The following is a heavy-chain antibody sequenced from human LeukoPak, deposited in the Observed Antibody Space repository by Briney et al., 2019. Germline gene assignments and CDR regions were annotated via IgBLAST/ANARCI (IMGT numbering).Heavy chain of an antibody. V-gene: IGHV4-39*07. CDR2: IYYSGST. D-gene: IGHD1-26*01. CDR3: ARRPTRGAGGGYFDY. Sequence: SETLSLTCTVSGGSISSSSYYWGWSRQPPGKRLEWIGSIYYSGSTYYNPSLKSRVTISVDTSKNQFSLKLSSVTAADTAVYYCARRPTRGAGGGYFDYWGQGTLVTVSS. CDR1: GGSISSSSYY. J-gene: IGHJ4*02.